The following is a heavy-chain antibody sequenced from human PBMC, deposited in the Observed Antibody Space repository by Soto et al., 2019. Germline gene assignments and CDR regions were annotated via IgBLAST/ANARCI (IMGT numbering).Heavy chain of an antibody. CDR3: ARDQSWHNLVWCFHP. J-gene: IGHJ5*02. V-gene: IGHV1-46*03. CDR2: IYPGGVNV. Sequence: AAVKVSCKAMGYSSTSAYMDCLRPAPAQGREWRGTIYPGGVNVGYAQKFKGRVAMTKDTSTSTVYMEWNSLTSVDTAVYYCARDQSWHNLVWCFHPWG. CDR1: GYSSTSAY. D-gene: IGHD3-16*01.